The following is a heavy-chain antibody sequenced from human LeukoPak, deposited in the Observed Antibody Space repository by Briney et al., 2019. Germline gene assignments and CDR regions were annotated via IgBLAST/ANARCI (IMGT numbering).Heavy chain of an antibody. Sequence: GASVKVSCKASGGTFSSYAISWVRQAPGQGLEWMGGIIPIFGTANYAQKFQGRVTITADESTSTAYMELSSLRSEDTAVYYCAKHMGWIQGPLDYWGQGTLVTVSS. V-gene: IGHV1-69*13. D-gene: IGHD5-18*01. CDR1: GGTFSSYA. CDR3: AKHMGWIQGPLDY. J-gene: IGHJ4*02. CDR2: IIPIFGTA.